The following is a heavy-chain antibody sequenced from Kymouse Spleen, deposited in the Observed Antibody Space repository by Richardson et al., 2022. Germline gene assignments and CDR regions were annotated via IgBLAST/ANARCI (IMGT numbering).Heavy chain of an antibody. CDR1: GFTFSGSA. J-gene: IGHJ4*02. Sequence: EVQLVESGGGLVQPGGSLKLSCAASGFTFSGSAMHWVRQASGKGLEWVGRIRSKANSYATAYAASVKGRFTISRDDSKNTAYLQMNSLKTEDTAVYYCTRHEAALDYWGQGTLVTVSS. CDR2: IRSKANSYAT. V-gene: IGHV3-73*02. CDR3: TRHEAALDY. D-gene: IGHD6-13*01,IGHD6-25*01,IGHD6-6*01.